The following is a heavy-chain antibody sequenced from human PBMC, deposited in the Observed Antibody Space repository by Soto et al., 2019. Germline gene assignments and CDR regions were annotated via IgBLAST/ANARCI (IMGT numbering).Heavy chain of an antibody. Sequence: SCAASGFTFSSYAMSWVRQAPGKGLEWVSAISGSGGSTYYADSVKGRFTISRDNSKNTLYLQMNSLRAEDTAVYYCAKEIGYNWNYGPFDYWGQGTLVTVSS. CDR1: GFTFSSYA. CDR3: AKEIGYNWNYGPFDY. D-gene: IGHD1-7*01. V-gene: IGHV3-23*01. CDR2: ISGSGGST. J-gene: IGHJ4*02.